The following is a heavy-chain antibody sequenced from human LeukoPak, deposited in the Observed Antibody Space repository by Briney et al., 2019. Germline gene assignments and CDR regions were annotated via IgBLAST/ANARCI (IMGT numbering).Heavy chain of an antibody. J-gene: IGHJ4*02. CDR1: GGSISSYY. Sequence: SETLSLTCTVSGGSISSYYWSWIRQPPGKGLEGIGYIYYSGSTNYNPSLKSRVTMSVDTSKKQFSLKLSSVTAADTAVYYCARRDCGGDCYLGVKIDYWGQGTLVTVSS. CDR3: ARRDCGGDCYLGVKIDY. V-gene: IGHV4-59*08. CDR2: IYYSGST. D-gene: IGHD2-21*01.